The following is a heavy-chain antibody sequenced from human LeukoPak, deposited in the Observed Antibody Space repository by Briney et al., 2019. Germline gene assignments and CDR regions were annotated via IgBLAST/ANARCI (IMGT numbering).Heavy chain of an antibody. Sequence: ASVTVSSKASGYTFTDYYMHWVRQAPGEGLERVGWINPNSGGTNYAQRFQVRVTMTRDTSISTAYMELSRLRSDDTAVYYCARGGSSARGAYYYMYVWGKGTTVTVSS. V-gene: IGHV1-2*02. D-gene: IGHD6-6*01. CDR3: ARGGSSARGAYYYMYV. J-gene: IGHJ6*03. CDR2: INPNSGGT. CDR1: GYTFTDYY.